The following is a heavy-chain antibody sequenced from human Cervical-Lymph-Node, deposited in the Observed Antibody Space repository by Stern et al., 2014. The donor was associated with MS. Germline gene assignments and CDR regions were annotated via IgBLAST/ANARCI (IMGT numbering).Heavy chain of an antibody. J-gene: IGHJ4*02. V-gene: IGHV3-9*01. Sequence: EVQMGEPGGGLVQPGRDLRHACADSGFTFDDYAMHWVREATGKGLEWVSSISWTSADIGYADSVKGRFTISRDNAKNSLYLQINSLRAEDTALYYCVKDKASSSWYREAPDYWGQGTLVTVSA. CDR1: GFTFDDYA. CDR2: ISWTSADI. CDR3: VKDKASSSWYREAPDY. D-gene: IGHD6-13*01.